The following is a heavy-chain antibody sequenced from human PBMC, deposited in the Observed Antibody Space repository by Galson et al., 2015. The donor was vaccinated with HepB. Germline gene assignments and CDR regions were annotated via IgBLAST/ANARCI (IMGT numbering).Heavy chain of an antibody. J-gene: IGHJ5*02. CDR1: GYTFTSYD. CDR3: ARAPRIFCSSTSCHKLNWFDP. CDR2: MNPNSGNT. Sequence: SVKVSCKASGYTFTSYDINWVRQATGQGPEWMGWMNPNSGNTGYAQKFQGRVTMTRNTSISTAYMELSSLRSEDTAVYYCARAPRIFCSSTSCHKLNWFDPWGQGTLVTVSS. D-gene: IGHD2-2*02. V-gene: IGHV1-8*01.